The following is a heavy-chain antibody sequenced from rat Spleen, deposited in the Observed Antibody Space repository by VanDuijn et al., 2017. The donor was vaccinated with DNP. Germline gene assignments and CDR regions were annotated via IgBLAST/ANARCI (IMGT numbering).Heavy chain of an antibody. V-gene: IGHV5-22*01. CDR1: GFNFSDYN. J-gene: IGHJ2*01. Sequence: EVQLVESGGGLVQPGGSLKLSCAASGFNFSDYNMAWVRQAPTKGLEWVAYISYDGRSNYRGDSVKGRFTISRDNAKSTLYLQMNSLRSEDMATYYCARHVLPLRVWDYWGQGVMVTVSS. CDR3: ARHVLPLRVWDY. CDR2: ISYDGRSN. D-gene: IGHD1-4*01.